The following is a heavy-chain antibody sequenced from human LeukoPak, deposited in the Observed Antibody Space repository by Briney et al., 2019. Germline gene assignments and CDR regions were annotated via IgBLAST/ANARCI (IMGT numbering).Heavy chain of an antibody. J-gene: IGHJ4*02. V-gene: IGHV3-30-3*01. Sequence: GGSLRLSCAASGLTFSSYAMHWVRQAPGKGLEWVAVISYDGSNKHYADSVKGRFTISRDNAKNSLDLQMNSLRAEDTAVYYCARDLEVEGVDATLWGQGTLVIVSA. CDR1: GLTFSSYA. D-gene: IGHD2-15*01. CDR3: ARDLEVEGVDATL. CDR2: ISYDGSNK.